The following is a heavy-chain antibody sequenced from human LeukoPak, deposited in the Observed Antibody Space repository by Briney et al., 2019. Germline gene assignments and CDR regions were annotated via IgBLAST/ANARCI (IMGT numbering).Heavy chain of an antibody. CDR1: GGSISSGGYY. CDR2: IYYSGST. CDR3: ARGIDYGDPNDAFDI. J-gene: IGHJ3*02. D-gene: IGHD4-17*01. V-gene: IGHV4-31*03. Sequence: SQTLSLTCTVSGGSISSGGYYWSWIRQHPGKGLEWIGYIYYSGSTYYNPSLKSRVTISVDTSKNQFSLKLSSVTAADTAVYYCARGIDYGDPNDAFDIWGQGTMVTVSS.